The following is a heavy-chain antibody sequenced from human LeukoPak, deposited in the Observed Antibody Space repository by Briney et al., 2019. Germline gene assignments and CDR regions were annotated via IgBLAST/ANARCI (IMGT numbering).Heavy chain of an antibody. Sequence: PGGSLRLSCAASGFTFSSYQMSWVRQAPGKGLECVANINQDGSQKYSVDSVKGRFTISRDNAKNSLYLRMDSLRAEDTAVYYCARFRYYYISRRGWFDPWGQGTLVTVSS. CDR1: GFTFSSYQ. CDR3: ARFRYYYISRRGWFDP. CDR2: INQDGSQK. V-gene: IGHV3-7*05. J-gene: IGHJ5*02. D-gene: IGHD3-10*01.